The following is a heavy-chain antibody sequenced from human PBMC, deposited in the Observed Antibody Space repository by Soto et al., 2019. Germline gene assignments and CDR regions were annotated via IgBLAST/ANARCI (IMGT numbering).Heavy chain of an antibody. CDR2: ISGSGGST. J-gene: IGHJ6*02. V-gene: IGHV3-23*01. CDR3: AKGNGGEYYDFWSGYYTYYYYGMDV. CDR1: GFTFSSYA. Sequence: GGSLRLSCAASGFTFSSYAMSWVRQAPGKGLEWVSAISGSGGSTYYADSVKGRFTISRDNSKNTLYLQMNSLRAEDTAVYYCAKGNGGEYYDFWSGYYTYYYYGMDVWGQGTTVTVSS. D-gene: IGHD3-3*01.